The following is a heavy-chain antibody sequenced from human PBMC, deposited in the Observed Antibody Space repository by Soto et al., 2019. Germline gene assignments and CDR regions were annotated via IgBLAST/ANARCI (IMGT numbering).Heavy chain of an antibody. J-gene: IGHJ4*02. V-gene: IGHV1-3*01. Sequence: GSSVKVSCKASGYTFTNYAVHWLRQAPGQGLVWMGWINAYNGDTKYSPTFQDRVTLSTDTSASIAYMELSILTSDDTAIYYCARGDTSWFGDLDFWGEGTVVTVSS. D-gene: IGHD3-10*01. CDR2: INAYNGDT. CDR3: ARGDTSWFGDLDF. CDR1: GYTFTNYA.